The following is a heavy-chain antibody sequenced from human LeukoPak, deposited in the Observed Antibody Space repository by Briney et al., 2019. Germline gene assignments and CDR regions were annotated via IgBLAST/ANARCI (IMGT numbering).Heavy chain of an antibody. J-gene: IGHJ3*02. CDR1: GYTFTGYY. V-gene: IGHV1-2*02. CDR3: AGVGMAYSSSWYGAFGI. D-gene: IGHD6-13*01. Sequence: GASVRVSCKASGYTFTGYYMHWVRQAPGQGLEWMGWINPNSGGTNYAQKFQGRVTMTRDTSISTAYMELSRLRSDDTAVYYCAGVGMAYSSSWYGAFGIWGQGTMVTVSS. CDR2: INPNSGGT.